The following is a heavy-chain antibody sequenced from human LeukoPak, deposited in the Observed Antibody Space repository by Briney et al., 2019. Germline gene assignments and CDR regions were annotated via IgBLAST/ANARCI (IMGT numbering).Heavy chain of an antibody. CDR1: GFTVSSSY. CDR3: ASDSSGYHSFDY. V-gene: IGHV3-66*01. CDR2: IYSGGST. Sequence: PGGSLRLSCAASGFTVSSSYMTWVRQAPGKGLEWVSVIYSGGSTYYADSVKGRFTISRDNSKNTLYLQMNSLRAEDTAVYYCASDSSGYHSFDYWGQGTLVTVSS. D-gene: IGHD3-22*01. J-gene: IGHJ4*02.